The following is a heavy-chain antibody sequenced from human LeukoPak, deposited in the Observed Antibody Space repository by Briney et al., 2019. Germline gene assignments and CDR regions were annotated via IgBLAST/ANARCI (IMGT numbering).Heavy chain of an antibody. D-gene: IGHD3-10*01. Sequence: ASVKVSCKASGYTFTSYGISWVRQAPGQGLEWMGWISAYNGNTNYAQKLQGRVTMTTDTSTSTAYMELRSLRSEDTAVYYCAREILLWFGELLYEGWFDPWGQGTLVTVSS. CDR1: GYTFTSYG. J-gene: IGHJ5*02. CDR3: AREILLWFGELLYEGWFDP. V-gene: IGHV1-18*01. CDR2: ISAYNGNT.